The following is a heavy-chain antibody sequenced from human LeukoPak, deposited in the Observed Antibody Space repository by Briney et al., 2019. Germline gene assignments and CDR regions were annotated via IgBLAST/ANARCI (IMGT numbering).Heavy chain of an antibody. V-gene: IGHV1-69*04. CDR2: IIPILGIA. CDR1: GYTFTSYG. J-gene: IGHJ6*02. D-gene: IGHD2-2*01. CDR3: ARDRVIVVVPAAMLYYYYGMDV. Sequence: SVKVSCKASGYTFTSYGISWVRQAPGQGLEWMGRIIPILGIANYAQKFQGRVTITADKSTSTAYMELSSLRSEDTAVYYCARDRVIVVVPAAMLYYYYGMDVWGQGTTVTVSS.